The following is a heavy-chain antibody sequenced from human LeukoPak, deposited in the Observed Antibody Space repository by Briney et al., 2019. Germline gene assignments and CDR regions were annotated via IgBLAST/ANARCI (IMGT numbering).Heavy chain of an antibody. Sequence: ASVKVSCKASGGTFSSYAISWVRQAPGQGLEWMGRIIPILGIANYAQKFQGRVTITADKSTSTAYMELSSLRSDDTAVYYCARGRSSDHIVATSDYYYYYMDVWGKGTTVTVSS. V-gene: IGHV1-69*04. J-gene: IGHJ6*03. CDR3: ARGRSSDHIVATSDYYYYYMDV. D-gene: IGHD5-12*01. CDR1: GGTFSSYA. CDR2: IIPILGIA.